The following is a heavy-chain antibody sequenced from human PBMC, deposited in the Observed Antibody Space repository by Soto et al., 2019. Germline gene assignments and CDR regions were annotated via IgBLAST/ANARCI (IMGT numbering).Heavy chain of an antibody. CDR3: AADPPLVRGGSGYSYYCMDV. CDR1: VCTFTTPA. CDR2: IVVGSGNT. V-gene: IGHV1-58*01. Sequence: QSAVCTFTTPAVHRVREAVAQRHTWIGRIVVGSGNTNYAQKFQERVTITRDMSTSTAYMELSSLRSEDTAVYYCAADPPLVRGGSGYSYYCMDVWGQGTKVTVSS. D-gene: IGHD3-10*01. J-gene: IGHJ6*02.